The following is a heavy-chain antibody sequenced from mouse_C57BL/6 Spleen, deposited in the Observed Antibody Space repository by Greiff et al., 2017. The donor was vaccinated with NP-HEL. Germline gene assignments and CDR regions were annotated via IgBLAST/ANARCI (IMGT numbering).Heavy chain of an antibody. D-gene: IGHD1-1*01. J-gene: IGHJ1*03. CDR2: INPGSGGT. CDR3: AREDYYGSRYFDV. V-gene: IGHV1-54*01. CDR1: GYAFTNYL. Sequence: QVQLQQSGAELVRPGTSVKVSCKASGYAFTNYLIEWVKQRPGQGLEWIGVINPGSGGTNYNEKFKGKATLTADKSSSTAYMQLSSLTSEDSAVYFCAREDYYGSRYFDVWGTGTTVTVSS.